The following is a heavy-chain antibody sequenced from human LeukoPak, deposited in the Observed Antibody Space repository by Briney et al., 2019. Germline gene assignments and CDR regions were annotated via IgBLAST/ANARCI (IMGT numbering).Heavy chain of an antibody. CDR1: GGSFSGYY. Sequence: PSETLSLTCAVYGGSFSGYYWSWIRQPPGKGLEWIGEINHSGSTNYNPSLKSRVTISVDTSKNQFSLKLSSVTAADTAVYYCARAPITMVRGVITDWFDPWGQGTLVTVSS. D-gene: IGHD3-10*01. J-gene: IGHJ5*02. V-gene: IGHV4-34*01. CDR2: INHSGST. CDR3: ARAPITMVRGVITDWFDP.